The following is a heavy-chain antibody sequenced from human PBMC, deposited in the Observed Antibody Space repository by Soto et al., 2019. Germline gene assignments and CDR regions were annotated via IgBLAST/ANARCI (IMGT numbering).Heavy chain of an antibody. V-gene: IGHV1-2*02. CDR3: ARSLTEGYCTITGCYTRPLYGMDV. CDR1: GYTFSGYY. CDR2: INPNSRGT. J-gene: IGHJ6*02. D-gene: IGHD2-2*02. Sequence: QEQLVQSGAEVKKPGASVKVSSKASGYTFSGYYIHWLRQAPGQGLEWMGWINPNSRGTNYAQKCEGRVHVNRDTPTSTADMELSRLTSDDTAVYYCARSLTEGYCTITGCYTRPLYGMDVWGQGTTVTVSS.